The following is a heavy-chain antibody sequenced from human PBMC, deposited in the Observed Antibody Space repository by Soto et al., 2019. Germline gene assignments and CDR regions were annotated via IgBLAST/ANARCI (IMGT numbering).Heavy chain of an antibody. CDR2: INGDGTHR. J-gene: IGHJ4*02. D-gene: IGHD3-16*01. Sequence: EVQLVESGGGLVQPGGSLRLSCATSGFTFNKYWIHWVRQAPGEGLVWVSRINGDGTHRDYAESVRGRFSISRDFAQSTVFLQMNSLKDEDTAVYYCARLGFVGEGDFWGQGIRVSVSS. CDR3: ARLGFVGEGDF. CDR1: GFTFNKYW. V-gene: IGHV3-74*01.